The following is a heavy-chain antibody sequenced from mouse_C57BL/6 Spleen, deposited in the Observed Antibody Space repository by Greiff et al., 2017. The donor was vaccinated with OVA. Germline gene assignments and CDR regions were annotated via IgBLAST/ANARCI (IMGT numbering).Heavy chain of an antibody. CDR2: ISYDGSN. CDR1: GYSITSGYY. D-gene: IGHD1-1*01. CDR3: AREGSSLDY. J-gene: IGHJ2*01. V-gene: IGHV3-6*01. Sequence: ESGPGLVKPSQSLSLTCSVTGYSITSGYYWNWIRQFPGNKLEWMGYISYDGSNNYNPSLKNRISITRDTSKNQFFLKWNSVTTEDTATYYCAREGSSLDYWGQGTTLTVSS.